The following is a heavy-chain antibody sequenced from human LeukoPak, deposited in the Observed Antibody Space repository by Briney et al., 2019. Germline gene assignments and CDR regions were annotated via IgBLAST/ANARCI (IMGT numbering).Heavy chain of an antibody. Sequence: GASLRLSCAASGFTFSSYAMSWVRQAPGKGLEWVSAISGSGGSTYYADSVKGRFTISRDNSKNTLYLQMNSLRAEDTAVYYCAKDRLVVGTAIAGYFDYWGQGTLVTVSS. J-gene: IGHJ4*02. V-gene: IGHV3-23*01. CDR3: AKDRLVVGTAIAGYFDY. D-gene: IGHD2-21*02. CDR1: GFTFSSYA. CDR2: ISGSGGST.